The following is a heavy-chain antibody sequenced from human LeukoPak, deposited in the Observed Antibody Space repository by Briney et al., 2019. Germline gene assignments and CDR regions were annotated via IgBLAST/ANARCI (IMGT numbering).Heavy chain of an antibody. V-gene: IGHV1-69*04. CDR1: GGTFISYA. Sequence: ASLKVSCKASGGTFISYAISWVRQAPGQGREWMGRIIPILGIANYAQKFQGRVTITADKSTSTAYMGLSSLRSEDTAVDYCARDFLAEGMDVWGQGATVTVSS. J-gene: IGHJ6*02. CDR2: IIPILGIA. CDR3: ARDFLAEGMDV.